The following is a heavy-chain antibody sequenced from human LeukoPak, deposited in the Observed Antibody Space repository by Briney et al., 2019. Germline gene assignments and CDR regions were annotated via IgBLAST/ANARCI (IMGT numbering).Heavy chain of an antibody. CDR1: GGSNSSSSYY. CDR3: ARQSTHDIDY. V-gene: IGHV4-39*01. D-gene: IGHD5/OR15-5a*01. J-gene: IGHJ4*02. CDR2: IYYSGST. Sequence: PSETLSLTCTVSGGSNSSSSYYWGWIRQPPGKGLEWIGSIYYSGSTYYNPSLKSRVTISVDTSKNQFSLKLSSVTAADTAVYYCARQSTHDIDYWGQGTLVTVSS.